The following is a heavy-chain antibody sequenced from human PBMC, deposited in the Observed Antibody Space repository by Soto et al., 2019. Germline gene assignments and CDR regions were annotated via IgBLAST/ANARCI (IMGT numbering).Heavy chain of an antibody. D-gene: IGHD1-1*01. J-gene: IGHJ6*02. CDR3: ARSERRYYGMDV. CDR2: IYYTGTA. CDR1: GLSVTSYNW. Sequence: SETLSLTCAVSGLSVTSYNWWGWVRQPPGKGLEWIGYIYYTGTANYNPSLKSRVTLSLDTSNNQFSLRLNSVTAVDTAVYYCARSERRYYGMDVWGQGTPVTVS. V-gene: IGHV4-28*01.